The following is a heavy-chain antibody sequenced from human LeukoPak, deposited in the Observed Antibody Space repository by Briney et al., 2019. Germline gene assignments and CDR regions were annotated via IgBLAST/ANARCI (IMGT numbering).Heavy chain of an antibody. CDR2: IRYDGSNK. Sequence: GGSLRLSCAASGFTFSSYGMHWVRQAPGKGLEWVAFIRYDGSNKYYADSVKGRFTISRDNSKNTLYLQMNSLRAEDTAVYYCAKLKGYCSSTSCPAWGQGTPVTVSS. CDR1: GFTFSSYG. V-gene: IGHV3-30*02. CDR3: AKLKGYCSSTSCPA. J-gene: IGHJ5*02. D-gene: IGHD2-2*01.